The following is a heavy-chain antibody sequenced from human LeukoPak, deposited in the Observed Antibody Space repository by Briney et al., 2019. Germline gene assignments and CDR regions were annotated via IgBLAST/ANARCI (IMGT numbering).Heavy chain of an antibody. CDR2: IYYSGST. V-gene: IGHV4-39*01. J-gene: IGHJ4*02. CDR3: ARRESGRGFDY. CDR1: GDSISRSSYY. D-gene: IGHD1-26*01. Sequence: SSETLSLTCTVSGDSISRSSYYWGWIRQPPGKGLEWIGSIYYSGSTYYNPSLKSRVTISVDTSKSQLSLKPSSVTAADTALYYCARRESGRGFDYWGQGTLVTISS.